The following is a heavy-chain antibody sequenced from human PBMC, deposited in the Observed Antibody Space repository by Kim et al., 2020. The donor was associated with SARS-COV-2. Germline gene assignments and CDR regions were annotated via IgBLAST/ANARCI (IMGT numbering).Heavy chain of an antibody. CDR1: GYTFSNEG. CDR3: ARDRAGDKSAWAEHFQQ. J-gene: IGHJ1*01. CDR2: ISVYSGKT. D-gene: IGHD3-16*01. Sequence: ASVKVSCKTSGYTFSNEGISWVRQAPGQGLEWMGWISVYSGKTHCVQNLQDRVTMTTDTSTNTAYMELRSLRSDDTAVYYCARDRAGDKSAWAEHFQQWGQGTLVTVSS. V-gene: IGHV1-18*01.